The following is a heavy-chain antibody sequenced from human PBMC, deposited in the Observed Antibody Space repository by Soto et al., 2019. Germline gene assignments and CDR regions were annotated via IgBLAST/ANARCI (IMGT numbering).Heavy chain of an antibody. CDR1: GGTFSSYA. V-gene: IGHV1-69*13. CDR3: ARDSVAVAGTVPHYFDY. J-gene: IGHJ4*02. D-gene: IGHD6-19*01. Sequence: ASVKVSCKASGGTFSSYAISWVRQAPGQGLEWMGGIIPIFGTANYAQKFQGRVTITAGESTSTAYMELSSLRSEDTAVYYCARDSVAVAGTVPHYFDYWGQGTLVTVSS. CDR2: IIPIFGTA.